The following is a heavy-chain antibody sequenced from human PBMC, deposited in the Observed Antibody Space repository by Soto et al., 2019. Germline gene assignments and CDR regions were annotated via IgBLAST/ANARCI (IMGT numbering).Heavy chain of an antibody. CDR1: GYTFTSYD. V-gene: IGHV1-8*01. Sequence: GASVKVSCKASGYTFTSYDIIWVRKAPGQGLEWMGWMNPKNDNTASGQRFQGRVTLTRNTSITTAYMELTSLTSEDTAVYFCATSDGIALEYDIWGQGTMVTVSS. CDR2: MNPKNDNT. CDR3: ATSDGIALEYDI. D-gene: IGHD6-13*01. J-gene: IGHJ3*02.